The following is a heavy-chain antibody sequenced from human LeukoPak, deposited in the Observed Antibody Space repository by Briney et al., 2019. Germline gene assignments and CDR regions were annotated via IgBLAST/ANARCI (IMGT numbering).Heavy chain of an antibody. CDR3: ARGGSSWYRVSFQH. CDR1: GYTFTSYD. D-gene: IGHD6-13*01. CDR2: LNPSGGST. V-gene: IGHV1-46*01. Sequence: ASVTVSCKASGYTFTSYDMHWVRQAPGQGLEWMGILNPSGGSTSYARIFQGRVTMTRDRSTSTVYMWLSSLRSEDMAGYYCARGGSSWYRVSFQHWGQGTLVTVSS. J-gene: IGHJ1*01.